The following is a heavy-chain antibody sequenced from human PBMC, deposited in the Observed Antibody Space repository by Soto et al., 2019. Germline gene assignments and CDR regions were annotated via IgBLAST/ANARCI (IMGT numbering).Heavy chain of an antibody. CDR1: GYTFTGYY. Sequence: GASVKVSCKASGYTFTGYYMHWVRQAPGQGLEWMGWINPNSGGTNYAQKFQGRVTMTRDTSISTAYMELSRLRSDDTAVYYCARGRRSSSPLPLYYYYYGMDVWGQGTTVTVSS. CDR2: INPNSGGT. J-gene: IGHJ6*02. D-gene: IGHD6-6*01. V-gene: IGHV1-2*02. CDR3: ARGRRSSSPLPLYYYYYGMDV.